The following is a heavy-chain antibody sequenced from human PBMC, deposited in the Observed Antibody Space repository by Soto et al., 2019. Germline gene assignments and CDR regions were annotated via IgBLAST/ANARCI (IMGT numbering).Heavy chain of an antibody. CDR2: ISYNGWSR. V-gene: IGHV3-30*01. CDR1: GFTFSSYG. D-gene: IGHD2-15*01. J-gene: IGHJ3*02. CDR3: AREDNDFDI. Sequence: QVQLVESGGGVVQPGGSLRLSCAASGFTFSSYGVHWVRQAPGKGLEWVAFISYNGWSRYYADSVKGRFTISRDNSKNTLYLQMNSLGLEDTDVYYCAREDNDFDIWGQGTMVSDSS.